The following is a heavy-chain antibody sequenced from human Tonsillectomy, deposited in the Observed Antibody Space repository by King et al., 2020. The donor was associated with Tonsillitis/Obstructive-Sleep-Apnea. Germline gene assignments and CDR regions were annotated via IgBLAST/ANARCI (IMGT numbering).Heavy chain of an antibody. J-gene: IGHJ6*04. Sequence: QLVQSGGGVVQPGRSLRLSCAASGFIFRSYSVHWVPQGPGKGLAWVGVISYDGINKYYADSVKGRFTISRENSKSTLYLQMNSLRVEDTAVYYCARDPMDVWGKGTTVTVSS. CDR1: GFIFRSYS. CDR2: ISYDGINK. V-gene: IGHV3-30*19. CDR3: ARDPMDV.